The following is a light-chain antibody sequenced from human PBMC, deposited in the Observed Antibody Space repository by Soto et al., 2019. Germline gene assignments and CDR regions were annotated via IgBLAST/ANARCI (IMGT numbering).Light chain of an antibody. CDR1: QPVNSGY. V-gene: IGKV3-20*01. CDR3: QVYGSSPKT. J-gene: IGKJ1*01. CDR2: GVS. Sequence: IVLTQSPGTLSLSPGERATLSCRASQPVNSGYLAWYQQKPGQAPRLLMYGVSTRDTGIPDRFSDSGAGTDFTLTISRLEPGDFAVYYCQVYGSSPKTFGQGTKVDIK.